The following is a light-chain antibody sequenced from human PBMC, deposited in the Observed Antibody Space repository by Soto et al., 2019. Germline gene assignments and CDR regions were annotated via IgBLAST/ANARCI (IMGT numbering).Light chain of an antibody. CDR2: DVS. CDR1: SRDVGGYNY. V-gene: IGLV2-11*01. J-gene: IGLJ2*01. CDR3: CSYAGSYTFGVV. Sequence: QSVLTQPRSVSGSPGQSVTISCTGTSRDVGGYNYVSWYQQHPGKAPKLMIYDVSKRPSGVPDRFSGSKSGNTASLTISGLQAEDEADYYCCSYAGSYTFGVVFGGGTKVTVL.